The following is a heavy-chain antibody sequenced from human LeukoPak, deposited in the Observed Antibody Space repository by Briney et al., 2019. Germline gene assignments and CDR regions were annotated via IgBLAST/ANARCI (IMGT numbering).Heavy chain of an antibody. CDR3: AKSGRYCSGGSCYQGASLDH. J-gene: IGHJ4*02. CDR1: GFTFSTYA. D-gene: IGHD2-15*01. V-gene: IGHV3-23*01. Sequence: GGSLRLSCAASGFTFSTYAMTWVRQAPGRGLESVSLISATGSTTYDADTVKGRFTISRDNSKNTLFLRMNSLRAEDTAIYYCAKSGRYCSGGSCYQGASLDHWGQGTLVTVSS. CDR2: ISATGSTT.